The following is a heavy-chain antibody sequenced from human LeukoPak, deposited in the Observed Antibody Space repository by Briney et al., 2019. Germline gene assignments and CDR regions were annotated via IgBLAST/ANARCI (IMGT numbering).Heavy chain of an antibody. CDR2: ISGSGGST. J-gene: IGHJ5*02. CDR1: GFTFSSYA. V-gene: IGHV3-23*01. D-gene: IGHD3-22*01. CDR3: AKGGYYYDSTNWFDP. Sequence: GGSLRLSCAASGFTFSSYAMSWVRQAPGKGLEWVSAISGSGGSTYYADSVKGRFTISRDNSKNTLYLQMNSLRAEDTAVYYCAKGGYYYDSTNWFDPWGQGTLVTVSS.